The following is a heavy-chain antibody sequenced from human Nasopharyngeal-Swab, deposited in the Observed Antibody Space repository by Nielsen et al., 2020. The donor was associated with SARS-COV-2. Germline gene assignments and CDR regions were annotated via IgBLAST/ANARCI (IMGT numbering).Heavy chain of an antibody. CDR3: ARDIVEYDYGGQLYYYYMDV. CDR2: IKQDGSEK. D-gene: IGHD4-23*01. V-gene: IGHV3-7*01. Sequence: GGSLRLSCEASGFTFSSYWMSWVRKAPGRGLEGVANIKQDGSEKYYVDAVKGRFTISRDNAKNSLYLQMNSLRAEDTAVYYCARDIVEYDYGGQLYYYYMDVWGKGTTVTVSS. CDR1: GFTFSSYW. J-gene: IGHJ6*03.